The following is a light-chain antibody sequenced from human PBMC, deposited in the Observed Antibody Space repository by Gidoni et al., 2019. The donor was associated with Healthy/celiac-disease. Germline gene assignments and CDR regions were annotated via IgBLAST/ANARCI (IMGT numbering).Light chain of an antibody. V-gene: IGLV3-25*03. J-gene: IGLJ2*01. CDR2: KDS. Sequence: SYELTQQPSVSVSPGQTARITCSGDALPKQYAYWYQQKPGQAPVLVIYKDSERPSGIPERFSGSSSGTTVTLTISGVQAEDEADYYFQSADSSVPVFGGGTKLTVL. CDR3: QSADSSVPV. CDR1: ALPKQY.